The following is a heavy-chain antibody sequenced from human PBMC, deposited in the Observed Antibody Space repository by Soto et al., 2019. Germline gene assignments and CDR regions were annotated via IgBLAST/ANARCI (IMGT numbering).Heavy chain of an antibody. Sequence: EVQLVESGGGLVQPGGSLRLSCAAPGFTFSDHYMDWVRQAPGKGLEWVGRSRHRADSYTTEYAASVKGRFTISREVSENSVYLQMNNLKTEDTAVYFCARDRYSRSPNYNYYMDLWGKGTTVTVSS. CDR3: ARDRYSRSPNYNYYMDL. D-gene: IGHD3-10*01. CDR1: GFTFSDHY. V-gene: IGHV3-72*01. J-gene: IGHJ6*03. CDR2: SRHRADSYTT.